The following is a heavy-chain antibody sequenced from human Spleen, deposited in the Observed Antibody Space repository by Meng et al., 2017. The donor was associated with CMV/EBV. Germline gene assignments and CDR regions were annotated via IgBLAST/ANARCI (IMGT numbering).Heavy chain of an antibody. Sequence: ASVKVSCKASGYTFTSYGISWVRQAPGQGLERMGWINPNSGGTNYAQKFQGRVTMTRDTSISTAYMELSSLRSDDTAVYYCARDGGMDVWGQGTTVTVSS. CDR1: GYTFTSYG. CDR3: ARDGGMDV. J-gene: IGHJ6*02. CDR2: INPNSGGT. V-gene: IGHV1-2*02.